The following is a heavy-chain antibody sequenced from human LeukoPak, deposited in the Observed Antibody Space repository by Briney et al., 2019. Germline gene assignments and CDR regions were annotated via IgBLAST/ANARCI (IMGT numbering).Heavy chain of an antibody. D-gene: IGHD3-10*01. V-gene: IGHV3-53*01. CDR2: IYSGGRP. CDR1: GFTFSSYS. Sequence: GGSLRLSCAASGFTFSSYSMNWVRQAPGKGLEWVSLIYSGGRPYYADSVKGRFTIPRDNSKNTLYLQMNSLRAEDTAVYYCARVYYGSGSLHYYYYYMDVWGKGTTVTISS. J-gene: IGHJ6*03. CDR3: ARVYYGSGSLHYYYYYMDV.